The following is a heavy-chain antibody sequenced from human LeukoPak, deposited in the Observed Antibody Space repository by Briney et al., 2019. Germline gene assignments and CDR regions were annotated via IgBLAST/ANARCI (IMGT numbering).Heavy chain of an antibody. CDR1: GGSISSYY. J-gene: IGHJ4*02. CDR3: ARYGYSYGYYFDY. Sequence: SQTLSLTFTVSGGSISSYYWSWIRQPPGKGLEWIGYIYYSGSTNYNPSLKSRVTISVDTSKNQFSLKLSSVTAADTAVYYCARYGYSYGYYFDYWGQGTLVTVSS. D-gene: IGHD5-18*01. CDR2: IYYSGST. V-gene: IGHV4-59*08.